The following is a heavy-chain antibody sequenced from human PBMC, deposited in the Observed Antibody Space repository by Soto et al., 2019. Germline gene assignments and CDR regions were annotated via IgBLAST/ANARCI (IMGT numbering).Heavy chain of an antibody. J-gene: IGHJ5*02. CDR2: IYYSGST. Sequence: PSETLSLTCTVSCGSISSYYWSCIRQPPGKRLEWIGYIYYSGSTNYNPSLKSRVTVSVDTSKNQFYLKLSSVTAADTAVYYCARLRFLEWLFKTENWFDPWGQGTLVTVSS. CDR1: CGSISSYY. V-gene: IGHV4-59*01. CDR3: ARLRFLEWLFKTENWFDP. D-gene: IGHD3-3*01.